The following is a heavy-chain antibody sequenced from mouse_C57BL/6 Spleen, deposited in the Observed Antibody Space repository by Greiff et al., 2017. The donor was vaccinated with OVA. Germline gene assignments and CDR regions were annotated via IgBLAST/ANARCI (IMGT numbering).Heavy chain of an antibody. CDR1: GYTFTDYE. J-gene: IGHJ2*01. CDR3: TRVDYGNSFGY. V-gene: IGHV1-15*01. CDR2: IDPESGGT. D-gene: IGHD2-1*01. Sequence: VQLQQSGAELVRPGASVTLSCKASGYTFTDYEMHWVKQTPVHGLEWIGAIDPESGGTAYNQKFKGKAILTADKSSSTAYMELRSLTSEDSAVYYCTRVDYGNSFGYWGQGTTLTVSS.